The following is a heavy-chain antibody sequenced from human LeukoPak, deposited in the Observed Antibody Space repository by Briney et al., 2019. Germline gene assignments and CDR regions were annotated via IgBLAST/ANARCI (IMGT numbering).Heavy chain of an antibody. J-gene: IGHJ5*02. V-gene: IGHV3-30-3*01. CDR1: GFTFSSYA. CDR3: ARAALIAVAGTLWFDP. Sequence: GGSLRLSCAASGFTFSSYAMHWVRQAPGKGLEWVAVISYDGSDKYYADSVKGRFTISRDNSKNTLYLQMNSLRAEDTAVYYCARAALIAVAGTLWFDPWGQGTLVTVSS. CDR2: ISYDGSDK. D-gene: IGHD6-19*01.